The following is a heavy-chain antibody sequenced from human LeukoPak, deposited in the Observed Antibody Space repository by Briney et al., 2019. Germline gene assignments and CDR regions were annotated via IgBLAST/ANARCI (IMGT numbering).Heavy chain of an antibody. CDR1: GYTFTSYG. Sequence: ASVKVSCKASGYTFTSYGISWVRQAPGQGLEWMGWINPNSGGTNYAQKFQGRVTMTRDTSISAAYMELSRLRSDDTAVYYCARGPITMVRGGWSYYYYYMDVWGKGTMVTVSS. V-gene: IGHV1-2*02. D-gene: IGHD3-10*01. CDR2: INPNSGGT. CDR3: ARGPITMVRGGWSYYYYYMDV. J-gene: IGHJ6*03.